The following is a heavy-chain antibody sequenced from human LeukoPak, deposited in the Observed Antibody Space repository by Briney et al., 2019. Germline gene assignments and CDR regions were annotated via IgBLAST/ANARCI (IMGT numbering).Heavy chain of an antibody. CDR1: GFTFSSYW. CDR3: ASKVVRGVPHY. V-gene: IGHV3-7*01. D-gene: IGHD3-10*01. J-gene: IGHJ4*02. CDR2: IKQDGSEK. Sequence: PGGSLRLSCAASGFTFSSYWMSWVRQAPGKGLEWVANIKQDGSEKYYVDSVKGRFTISRDNAKNSLYLQMNSLRAEDTAVYYCASKVVRGVPHYWGQGTLVTVSS.